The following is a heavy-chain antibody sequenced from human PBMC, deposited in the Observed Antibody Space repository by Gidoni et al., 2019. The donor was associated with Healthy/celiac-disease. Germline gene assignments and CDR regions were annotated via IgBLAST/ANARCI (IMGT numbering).Heavy chain of an antibody. Sequence: QVQLVQSGAEVKKPGASVQISCKASGYTFTSYYMHWGRQAPEQGLEWMGIINPSGGSTIYAQKFQGRVTMTRDTSTSTVYMELSRLRSEDTAVYYCAREGQQLARTHYVDYWGQGTLVTVSS. CDR1: GYTFTSYY. V-gene: IGHV1-46*01. CDR2: INPSGGST. D-gene: IGHD6-13*01. CDR3: AREGQQLARTHYVDY. J-gene: IGHJ4*02.